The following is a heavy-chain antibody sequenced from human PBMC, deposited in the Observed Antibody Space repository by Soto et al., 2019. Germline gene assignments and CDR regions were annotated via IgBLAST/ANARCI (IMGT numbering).Heavy chain of an antibody. CDR3: ARGGSSSDNGMDV. J-gene: IGHJ6*02. D-gene: IGHD6-6*01. Sequence: VQLVESGGGLVQPGGSLRLSCAASGFSFSTYSMNWVRQAPGKGLEWVSYISSRSYTIYYVDSVKGRFTISRDNAKNSLYPQMNSPRDEDKAVYYCARGGSSSDNGMDVWGQGTTVTVSS. CDR2: ISSRSYTI. CDR1: GFSFSTYS. V-gene: IGHV3-48*02.